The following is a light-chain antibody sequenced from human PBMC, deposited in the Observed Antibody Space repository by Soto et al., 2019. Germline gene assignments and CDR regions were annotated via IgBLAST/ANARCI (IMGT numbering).Light chain of an antibody. V-gene: IGKV2-40*01. CDR2: TVS. CDR1: HSLLDRDDGNMY. Sequence: IVMTQIPLPLPVTPGEPASISCRSSHSLLDRDDGNMYLDWYVQKPGQSQQLLFYTVSYRAPGVPDRFSGIGSVTDFTLKISRVEADDVGVYYCMQRLEFPLTFGGGTKVDIK. CDR3: MQRLEFPLT. J-gene: IGKJ4*01.